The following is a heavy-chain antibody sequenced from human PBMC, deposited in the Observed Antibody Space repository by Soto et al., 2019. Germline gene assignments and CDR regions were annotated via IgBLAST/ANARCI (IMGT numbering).Heavy chain of an antibody. Sequence: GXXVTVSFKASAYTFTTYGINLVRHSPWQGLEWMGWISAYNGNTNYAQKLQGRVTMTTDTSTSIAYMELRSLRSDDTAVYYCARGVPVEMATIYYFDYWGQGTLVTVSS. J-gene: IGHJ4*02. CDR3: ARGVPVEMATIYYFDY. CDR1: AYTFTTYG. D-gene: IGHD5-12*01. CDR2: ISAYNGNT. V-gene: IGHV1-18*01.